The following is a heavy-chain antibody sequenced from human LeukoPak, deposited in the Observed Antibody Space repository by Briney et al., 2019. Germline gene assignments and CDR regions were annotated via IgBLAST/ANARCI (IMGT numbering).Heavy chain of an antibody. V-gene: IGHV4-4*02. Sequence: SGTLSLTCDVSGGSITQTNYWTWARQPPGKRLEWIGEVNLQGGTNYNPSLLRRVAISVDTSANHVSLQMTSVTAADTAVYYCAREGGSYRPLDYSGQGTLVTVSS. CDR1: GGSITQTNY. J-gene: IGHJ4*02. CDR2: VNLQGGT. D-gene: IGHD3-16*02. CDR3: AREGGSYRPLDY.